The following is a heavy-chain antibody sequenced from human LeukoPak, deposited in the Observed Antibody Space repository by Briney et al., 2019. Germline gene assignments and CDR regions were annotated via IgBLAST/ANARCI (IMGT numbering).Heavy chain of an antibody. CDR1: GFTVSSNY. CDR2: IYSGGST. J-gene: IGHJ6*03. Sequence: PGGSLRLSCAASGFTVSSNYMSWVRQAPGKGLEWVSIIYSGGSTFYADSVKGRFTISRDNSKNTLYLQMNSLRSEDTAVYYCASEGRPYYSTSGSHVYMAYSYIDVWGKGTTVIVSS. D-gene: IGHD3-16*01. V-gene: IGHV3-53*05. CDR3: ASEGRPYYSTSGSHVYMAYSYIDV.